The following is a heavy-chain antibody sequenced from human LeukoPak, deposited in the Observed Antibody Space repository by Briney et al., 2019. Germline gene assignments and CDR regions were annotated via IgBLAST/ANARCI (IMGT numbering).Heavy chain of an antibody. CDR1: GFTFSSYA. D-gene: IGHD2-2*01. V-gene: IGHV3-23*01. CDR2: ISSSGDST. Sequence: PGGSLRLSCAASGFTFSSYAMSWVRQAPAKGLEWVSSISSSGDSTYYADSVKGRFTISRDNSKNTLYLQMNSLRAEDTAVYYCAKRSRDCSSTSCYSDYWGQGTLVTVSS. CDR3: AKRSRDCSSTSCYSDY. J-gene: IGHJ4*02.